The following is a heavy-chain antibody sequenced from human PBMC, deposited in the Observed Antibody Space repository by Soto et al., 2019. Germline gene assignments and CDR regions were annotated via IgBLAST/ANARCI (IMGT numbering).Heavy chain of an antibody. D-gene: IGHD3-22*01. CDR2: ISGSGGST. CDR3: AEDPSYYYDSSLFDY. J-gene: IGHJ4*02. Sequence: HPGGSLRLSCAASGFTFSSYAMSWVRQAPGKGLEWVSAISGSGGSTYYADSVKGRFTIYRDNSKNTLYLQMNSLRAEDTAVYYCAEDPSYYYDSSLFDYWGQGTLVTVSS. V-gene: IGHV3-23*01. CDR1: GFTFSSYA.